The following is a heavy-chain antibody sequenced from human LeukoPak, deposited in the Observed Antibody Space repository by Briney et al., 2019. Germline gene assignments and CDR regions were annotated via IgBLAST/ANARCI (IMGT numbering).Heavy chain of an antibody. V-gene: IGHV1-24*01. CDR1: GYTLTELS. CDR3: ATDGMWKGSSLPY. J-gene: IGHJ4*02. Sequence: ASVKVSCKVSGYTLTELSMHWVRQAPGKGLEWMGGFDPEDGETIYAQKFQGRVTMTEDTSTDTAYMELSSLRSEDTAMYYCATDGMWKGSSLPYWGQGTLVTVSS. CDR2: FDPEDGET. D-gene: IGHD6-13*01.